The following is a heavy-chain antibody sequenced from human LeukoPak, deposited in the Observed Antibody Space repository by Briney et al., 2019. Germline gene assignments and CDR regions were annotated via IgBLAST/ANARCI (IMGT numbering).Heavy chain of an antibody. CDR1: GGSISSSSYY. V-gene: IGHV4-39*01. D-gene: IGHD6-13*01. Sequence: SETLSLTCTASGGSISSSSYYWGWIRQPPGKGLEWIGSIYYSGSTYYNPSLKSRVTISVDTSKNQFSLKLSSVTAADTAVYYCARRNGAAVPRPPRWGQGTLVTVSS. CDR2: IYYSGST. CDR3: ARRNGAAVPRPPR. J-gene: IGHJ4*02.